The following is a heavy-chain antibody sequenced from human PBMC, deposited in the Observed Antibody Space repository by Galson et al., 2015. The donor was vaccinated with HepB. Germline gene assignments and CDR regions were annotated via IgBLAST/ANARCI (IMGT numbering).Heavy chain of an antibody. J-gene: IGHJ4*02. CDR1: GFTFSSYA. CDR2: ISGSGGST. Sequence: SLRLSCAASGFTFSSYAMSWVRQAPGKGLEWVSAISGSGGSTYYADSVKGRFTISRDNSKNTLHLQMNSLRAEDTAVYYCARDLTTVITPPVWGQGTLVTVSS. CDR3: ARDLTTVITPPV. D-gene: IGHD4-17*01. V-gene: IGHV3-23*01.